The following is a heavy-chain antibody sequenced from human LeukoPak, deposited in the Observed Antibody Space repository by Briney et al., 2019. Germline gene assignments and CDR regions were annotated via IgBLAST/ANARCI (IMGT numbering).Heavy chain of an antibody. CDR2: ISAYNGNT. Sequence: GASVKVSCKASGYTFTSYGISWVRQAPGQGLEWMGWISAYNGNTNYAQKLQGRVTMTTDTSTSTAYMELRSLRSDDTAVYYCARDLMVRGVISYWFDPWGQGTLVTVSS. CDR1: GYTFTSYG. D-gene: IGHD3-10*01. J-gene: IGHJ5*02. V-gene: IGHV1-18*01. CDR3: ARDLMVRGVISYWFDP.